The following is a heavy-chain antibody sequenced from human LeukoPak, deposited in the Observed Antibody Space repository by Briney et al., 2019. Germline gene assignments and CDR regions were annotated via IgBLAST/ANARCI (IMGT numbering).Heavy chain of an antibody. V-gene: IGHV4-59*11. Sequence: PSETLSLTCTVSGGSISSHYLAWIRQPPEKGLEWIGYMYYSGSTNYNPSLMSRVTMSMDTSKNQFSLRLSSVTAADTAIYYCARFNVPAAPFDPWGQGTLVTVSS. D-gene: IGHD2-2*01. CDR1: GGSISSHY. CDR3: ARFNVPAAPFDP. J-gene: IGHJ5*02. CDR2: MYYSGST.